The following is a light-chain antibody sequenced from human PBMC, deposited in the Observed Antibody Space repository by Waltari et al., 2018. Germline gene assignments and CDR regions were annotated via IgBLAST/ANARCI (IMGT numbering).Light chain of an antibody. CDR2: DAP. CDR3: QKYGTLPAT. J-gene: IGKJ1*01. Sequence: EIVLTQSPGTLSLSPGDRAILSCRASQSVGRTLAWYQQKPGQAPRLLIYDAPNRATGIPDRVSGSGSGTDFSLTISSLEPDDFAVYYCQKYGTLPATFGQGTKVEIK. CDR1: QSVGRT. V-gene: IGKV3-20*01.